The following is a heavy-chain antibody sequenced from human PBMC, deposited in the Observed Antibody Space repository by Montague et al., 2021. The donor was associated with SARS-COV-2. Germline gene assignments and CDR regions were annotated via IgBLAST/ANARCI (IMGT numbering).Heavy chain of an antibody. D-gene: IGHD5-18*01. V-gene: IGHV3-15*01. CDR3: TTDYGYSYGQLDY. Sequence: SLRLSCAASGFTFSSAWFSWVRQAPEKGLEWVGRIKFKTDAETTDYAAPVKGRFTISRDDSKNTLYLQMNSLKTEDTAVYYCTTDYGYSYGQLDYWGPGTLVTVSS. J-gene: IGHJ4*02. CDR2: IKFKTDAETT. CDR1: GFTFSSAW.